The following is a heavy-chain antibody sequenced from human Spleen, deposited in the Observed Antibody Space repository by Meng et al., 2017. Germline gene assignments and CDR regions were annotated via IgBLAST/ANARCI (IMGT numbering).Heavy chain of an antibody. J-gene: IGHJ4*02. CDR2: ISYDGSNK. CDR3: ARDYLNYYGSGSYLDY. D-gene: IGHD3-10*01. CDR1: GFTFSNYA. Sequence: GESLKISCAASGFTFSNYAMHWARQAPGKGLEWVAVISYDGSNKYYADSVKGRFTISRDNAKNSLYLQMNSLRAEDTAVYYCARDYLNYYGSGSYLDYWGQGTLVTVSS. V-gene: IGHV3-30*07.